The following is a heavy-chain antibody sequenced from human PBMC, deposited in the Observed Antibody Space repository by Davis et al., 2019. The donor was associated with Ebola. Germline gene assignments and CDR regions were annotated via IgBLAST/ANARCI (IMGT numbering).Heavy chain of an antibody. D-gene: IGHD2-21*01. CDR3: AQEGESTFLFDY. CDR1: GFTFTSSA. CDR2: IVVGSGNT. V-gene: IGHV1-58*02. Sequence: SVKVSCKASGFTFTSSAMQWVRQARGQRLEWIGWIVVGSGNTIYAQKFQGRVTMTRDTSTSTDYMELSSLTSEDTAVYYCAQEGESTFLFDYWGQGTLVSVSS. J-gene: IGHJ4*02.